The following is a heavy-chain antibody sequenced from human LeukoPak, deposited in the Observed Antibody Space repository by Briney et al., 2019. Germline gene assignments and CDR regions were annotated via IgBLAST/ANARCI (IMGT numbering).Heavy chain of an antibody. V-gene: IGHV4-39*01. CDR1: GGSISSSSYY. Sequence: PSETLSLTCTVSGGSISSSSYYWGWIRQPPGKGLEWIGSIYYSGSTYYNPSLKSRVTISVDTSKNQFSLKLSSVTAADTAVYYCARYYDLWSGYYPSNYYYYMDVWGKGTTVTVSS. CDR3: ARYYDLWSGYYPSNYYYYMDV. J-gene: IGHJ6*03. D-gene: IGHD3-3*01. CDR2: IYYSGST.